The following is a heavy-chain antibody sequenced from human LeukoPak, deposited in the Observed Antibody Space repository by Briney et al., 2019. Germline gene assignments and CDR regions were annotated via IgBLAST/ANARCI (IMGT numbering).Heavy chain of an antibody. CDR2: IDPNSGGT. D-gene: IGHD2-15*01. CDR3: ARAGYCSGGSRYALDY. V-gene: IGHV1-2*02. J-gene: IGHJ4*02. Sequence: ASVKVSCKASGYTFTGYYMHWVRQAPGQGLEWMGWIDPNSGGTNYAQKFQGRVTLTRDTSISTAYMELSRLRSDDTAVYYCARAGYCSGGSRYALDYWGQGTLVTVSS. CDR1: GYTFTGYY.